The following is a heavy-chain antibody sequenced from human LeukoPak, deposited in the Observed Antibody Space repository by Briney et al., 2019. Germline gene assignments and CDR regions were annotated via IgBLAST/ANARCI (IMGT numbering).Heavy chain of an antibody. V-gene: IGHV1-46*01. Sequence: GASVKVSCKASGYTFTSYYMHWVRQAPGQGLEWMGIINPSGSSTSYAQKFQGRVTMTRDMSTSTVYVELSSLRSEDTAVYYCAREEAYYYDSSGYGNDAFDIWGQGTMVTVSS. CDR2: INPSGSST. CDR3: AREEAYYYDSSGYGNDAFDI. CDR1: GYTFTSYY. J-gene: IGHJ3*02. D-gene: IGHD3-22*01.